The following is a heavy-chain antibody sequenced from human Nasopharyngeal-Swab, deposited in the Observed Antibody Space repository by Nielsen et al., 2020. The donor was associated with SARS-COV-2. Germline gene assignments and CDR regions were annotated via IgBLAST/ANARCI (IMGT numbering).Heavy chain of an antibody. D-gene: IGHD6-19*01. V-gene: IGHV3-74*01. CDR3: ARALYSSGWYLDY. Sequence: ESLKISCAASGFTFSSYWMHWVRQAPGKGLVWFSRINSDGSSTSYADSVKGRFTISRDNAKNTLYLQMNSLRAEDTAVYYCARALYSSGWYLDYWGQGTLVTVSS. J-gene: IGHJ4*02. CDR1: GFTFSSYW. CDR2: INSDGSST.